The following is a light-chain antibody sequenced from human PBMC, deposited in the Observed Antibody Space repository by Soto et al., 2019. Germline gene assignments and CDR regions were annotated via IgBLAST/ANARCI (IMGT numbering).Light chain of an antibody. CDR2: DVS. CDR1: SSDVGGYNY. Sequence: QSVLTQPASVSGSPGQSITISCTGTSSDVGGYNYVSWYQQHPGKAPKLMIYDVSNRPSGVSNRFSGSKSGNTASLTISGLQAEDEADYSCSSYTSSSPYVFGNGTKLTVL. CDR3: SSYTSSSPYV. V-gene: IGLV2-14*01. J-gene: IGLJ1*01.